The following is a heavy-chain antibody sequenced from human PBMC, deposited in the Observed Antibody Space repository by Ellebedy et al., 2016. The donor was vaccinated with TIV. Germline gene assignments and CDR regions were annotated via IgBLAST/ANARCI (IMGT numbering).Heavy chain of an antibody. V-gene: IGHV3-30*18. D-gene: IGHD6-19*01. CDR2: IAHDGSIK. CDR3: AKEISAKSSNGWPLDY. CDR1: EFTFSNSG. Sequence: GESLKISCAASEFTFSNSGMHWVRQAPGEGLEWVAVIAHDGSIKYYADSVQVRFTVSRDNSRNTLYLQMDSLRVEDTSVYYCAKEISAKSSNGWPLDYWGQGTLVTVSS. J-gene: IGHJ4*02.